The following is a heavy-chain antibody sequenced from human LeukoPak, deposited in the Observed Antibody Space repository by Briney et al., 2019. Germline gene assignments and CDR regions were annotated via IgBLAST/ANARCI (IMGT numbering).Heavy chain of an antibody. J-gene: IGHJ4*02. CDR2: ISRTVTTT. CDR3: AKTGLLLWFGELLSGYPY. V-gene: IGHV3-23*01. CDR1: GFTFSRYD. D-gene: IGHD3-10*01. Sequence: GGSLRLSCAASGFTFSRYDLSWVRQAPGKGLECVSTISRTVTTTYYADSVKGRFTISRDNSKNTLYLQMNSLRAEDTAVYYCAKTGLLLWFGELLSGYPYWGQGTLVTVSS.